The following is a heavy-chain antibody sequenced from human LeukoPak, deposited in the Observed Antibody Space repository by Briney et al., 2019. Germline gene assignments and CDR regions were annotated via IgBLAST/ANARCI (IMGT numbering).Heavy chain of an antibody. CDR2: IIPIFGTA. CDR1: GGTFSSYA. CDR3: ARTYSSGWTRPADYYYYMDV. V-gene: IGHV1-69*06. J-gene: IGHJ6*03. D-gene: IGHD6-19*01. Sequence: WASVKVSCTASGGTFSSYAISWVRQAPGQGLEWMGGIIPIFGTANYAQKFQGRVTITADKSTSTAYMELSSLRSEDTAVYYCARTYSSGWTRPADYYYYMDVWGKGTTVTVSS.